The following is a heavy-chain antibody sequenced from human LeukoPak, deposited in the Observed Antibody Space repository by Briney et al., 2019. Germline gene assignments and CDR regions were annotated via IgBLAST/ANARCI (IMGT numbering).Heavy chain of an antibody. CDR3: TKDLTDYHYYYTDV. CDR1: GFTFSNYA. CDR2: ITGSGGHT. D-gene: IGHD2-21*02. Sequence: GGSLRLSCEASGFTFSNYAMAWVRQSPRKGLEWVSGITGSGGHTYYAYSVKGRFTSSRDNSKNTLYLQMNSLRAEDTAVYYCTKDLTDYHYYYTDVWGKGTTVIVSS. V-gene: IGHV3-23*01. J-gene: IGHJ6*03.